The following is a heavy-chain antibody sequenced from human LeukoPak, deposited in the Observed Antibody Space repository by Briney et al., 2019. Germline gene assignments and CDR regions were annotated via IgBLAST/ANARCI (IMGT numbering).Heavy chain of an antibody. CDR3: AGDRNSDWYSPLDY. V-gene: IGHV3-23*01. CDR1: GFTFTKCA. CDR2: ITATGDTA. J-gene: IGHJ4*02. D-gene: IGHD6-19*01. Sequence: PGGSLRLSCVASGFTFTKCAMSWIRRAPGKGLEWVAIITATGDTAYYADSVKGRFTISRDNSRNTVCMQMDSLRAEDTAIYYCAGDRNSDWYSPLDYWGQGSQVTVSP.